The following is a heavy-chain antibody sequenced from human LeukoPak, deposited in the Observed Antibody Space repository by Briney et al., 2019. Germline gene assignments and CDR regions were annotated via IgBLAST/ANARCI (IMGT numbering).Heavy chain of an antibody. Sequence: GASVKVSCKASGYTFTGYYMHWVRQAPGQGLDWMGWISAYNGNKVYAQELQGRVTMTTDTSTSTAYMELRSLRSDDTAVYYCARGSLGDSSGWYGDLGWFDPWGQGTLVTVSS. CDR1: GYTFTGYY. V-gene: IGHV1-18*04. CDR3: ARGSLGDSSGWYGDLGWFDP. D-gene: IGHD6-19*01. J-gene: IGHJ5*02. CDR2: ISAYNGNK.